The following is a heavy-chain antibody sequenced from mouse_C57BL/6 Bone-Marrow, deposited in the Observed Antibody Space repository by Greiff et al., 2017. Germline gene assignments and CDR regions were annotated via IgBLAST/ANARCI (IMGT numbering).Heavy chain of an antibody. D-gene: IGHD1-1*01. Sequence: EVKLVESGGGLVKPGGSLKLSCEASGFTFSSYAMSWVRQTPEKRLEWVATISDGGSYTYYPDNVKGRFTISRDNAKNNLYLQMSHLKSKDTAMYYCAREITTVVAYYFDYWGQGTTLTVSS. CDR2: ISDGGSYT. CDR3: AREITTVVAYYFDY. J-gene: IGHJ2*01. V-gene: IGHV5-4*01. CDR1: GFTFSSYA.